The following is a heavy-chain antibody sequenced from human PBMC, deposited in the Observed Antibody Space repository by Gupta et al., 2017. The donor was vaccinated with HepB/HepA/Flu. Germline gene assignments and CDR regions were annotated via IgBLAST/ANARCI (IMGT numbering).Heavy chain of an antibody. CDR3: MKGSATCYRGWLDP. J-gene: IGHJ5*02. Sequence: EVQLLDSGGGLVQPGGSLRLSCEASGFTFSSYSMSWVRQAPGKGLEGVSSISSRGNTRDYADSGKGRFTISRENSKNTLYLQLNSLRAEETAVYYFMKGSATCYRGWLDPGGHGSLVTVFS. D-gene: IGHD2-2*01. CDR2: ISSRGNTR. CDR1: GFTFSSYS. V-gene: IGHV3-23*01.